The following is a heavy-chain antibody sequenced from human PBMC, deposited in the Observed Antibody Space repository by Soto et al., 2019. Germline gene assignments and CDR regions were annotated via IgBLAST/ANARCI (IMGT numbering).Heavy chain of an antibody. V-gene: IGHV3-74*01. D-gene: IGHD6-13*01. CDR1: GFTFSSYC. J-gene: IGHJ4*02. Sequence: EVQLAESGGGIVQPGGSLRLSCAATGFTFSSYCIHWGRQAPGKGLVWVSRISEDGSITNYADSVKGRFTISRDNTKNTAYLQMNSRRVEDTAVYYCVRDLRSSDYGGQGTLVTVSS. CDR2: ISEDGSIT. CDR3: VRDLRSSDY.